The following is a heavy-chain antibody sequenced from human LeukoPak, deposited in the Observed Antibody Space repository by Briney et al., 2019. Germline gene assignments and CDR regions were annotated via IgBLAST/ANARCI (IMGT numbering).Heavy chain of an antibody. V-gene: IGHV3-30*18. J-gene: IGHJ4*02. CDR1: KFTLRNYG. CDR3: AKEYDSGGYGANFDY. CDR2: VSSDGGTK. D-gene: IGHD3-10*01. Sequence: GRSLRLSCTASKFTLRNYGMQWARQAPGRGLEGVAVVSSDGGTKYYADSVKGRFTISRDNSRNTMYLQMDSLRAADTAVYYCAKEYDSGGYGANFDYWGQGTLVTVSS.